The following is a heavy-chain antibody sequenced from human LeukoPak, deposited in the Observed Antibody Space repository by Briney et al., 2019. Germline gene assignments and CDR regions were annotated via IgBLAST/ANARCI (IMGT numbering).Heavy chain of an antibody. CDR2: IYYSGST. D-gene: IGHD2-2*01. J-gene: IGHJ6*02. CDR3: ARSWGYCSSTSCYGMDV. CDR1: GGSISSHY. Sequence: SETLSLTCTVSGGSISSHYWSWIRQPPGKGLEWIGYIYYSGSTDYNPSLKSRVTISVDTSKNQFSLKLSSVTAADTAVYYCARSWGYCSSTSCYGMDVWGQGTTVTVSS. V-gene: IGHV4-59*11.